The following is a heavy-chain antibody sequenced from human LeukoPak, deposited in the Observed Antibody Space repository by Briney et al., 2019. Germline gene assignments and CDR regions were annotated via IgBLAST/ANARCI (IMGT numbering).Heavy chain of an antibody. CDR3: AAEKYYDFWSGYYDNAQLWAFDI. Sequence: SVKVSCKASGFTFTSSAVQWVRQARGQRLEWIGWIVVGSGNTNYAQKFQERVTITRDMSTSTAYMELSSLRSEGTAVYYCAAEKYYDFWSGYYDNAQLWAFDIWGQGTMVTVSS. J-gene: IGHJ3*02. V-gene: IGHV1-58*01. CDR1: GFTFTSSA. D-gene: IGHD3-3*01. CDR2: IVVGSGNT.